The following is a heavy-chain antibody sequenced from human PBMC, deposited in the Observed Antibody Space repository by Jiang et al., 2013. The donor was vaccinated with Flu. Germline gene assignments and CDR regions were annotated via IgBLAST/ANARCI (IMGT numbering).Heavy chain of an antibody. CDR3: ARQTPSITMVRGRYYGMDV. D-gene: IGHD3-10*01. CDR1: GGTFSSYA. CDR2: IIPIFGTA. V-gene: IGHV1-69*01. Sequence: GAEVKKPGSSVKVSCKASGGTFSSYAISWVRQAPGQGLEWMGGIIPIFGTANYAQKFQGRVTITADESTSTAYMELSSLRSEDTAVYYCARQTPSITMVRGRYYGMDVWGQGTTVTVSS. J-gene: IGHJ6*02.